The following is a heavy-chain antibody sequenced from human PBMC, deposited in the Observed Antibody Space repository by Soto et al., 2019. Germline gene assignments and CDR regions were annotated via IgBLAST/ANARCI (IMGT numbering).Heavy chain of an antibody. Sequence: QVQLQESGPGLVKPSQTLSLTCTVSGGSISSGGYYWSWIRQPPGKGLEWSGYIYYSGSTYYNPSPRHPANIQVDTSENPFSLKLSAVYDAATAVYECARVRLTGLDYWGQGTLVTVSS. D-gene: IGHD1-1*01. CDR2: IYYSGST. J-gene: IGHJ4*02. CDR3: ARVRLTGLDY. V-gene: IGHV4-31*01. CDR1: GGSISSGGYY.